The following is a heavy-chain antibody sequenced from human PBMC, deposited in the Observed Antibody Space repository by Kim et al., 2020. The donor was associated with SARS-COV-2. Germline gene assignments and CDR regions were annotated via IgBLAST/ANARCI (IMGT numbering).Heavy chain of an antibody. Sequence: KYSAASVKGRFTISRDNSTNTLYLQMNSLRAEDTAVYYCAGGYSYGDAVDIWGQGTMVTVSS. J-gene: IGHJ3*02. D-gene: IGHD5-18*01. CDR2: K. V-gene: IGHV3-30*01. CDR3: AGGYSYGDAVDI.